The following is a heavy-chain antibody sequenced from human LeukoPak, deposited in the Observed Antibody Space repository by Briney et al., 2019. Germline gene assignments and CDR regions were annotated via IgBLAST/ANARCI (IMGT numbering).Heavy chain of an antibody. V-gene: IGHV4-39*07. D-gene: IGHD6-19*01. Sequence: PSETLSLTCTVSGGSISSSSYYWGWIRQPPGKGLEWIGSIYYSGSTYYNPSLKSRVTISVDTSKNRFSLKLSSVTAADTAVYYCARDIAVAGWGCFDIWGQGTMVTVSS. CDR1: GGSISSSSYY. CDR2: IYYSGST. J-gene: IGHJ3*02. CDR3: ARDIAVAGWGCFDI.